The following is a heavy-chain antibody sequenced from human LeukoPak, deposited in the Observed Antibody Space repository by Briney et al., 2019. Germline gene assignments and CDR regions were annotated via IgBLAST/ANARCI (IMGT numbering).Heavy chain of an antibody. J-gene: IGHJ4*02. CDR2: INHSGST. CDR1: GGSFSGYY. V-gene: IGHV4-34*01. Sequence: SETLSLTCAVYGGSFSGYYWSWIRQPPGKGLEWIGEINHSGSTNYIPSLKSRVTISVDTSKNQFSLKLSSVTAADTAVYYCARELIAAASTDHFDYWGQETLVTVSS. CDR3: ARELIAAASTDHFDY. D-gene: IGHD6-13*01.